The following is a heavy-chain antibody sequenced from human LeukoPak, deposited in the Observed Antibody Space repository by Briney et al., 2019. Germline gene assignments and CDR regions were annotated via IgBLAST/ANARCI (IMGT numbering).Heavy chain of an antibody. Sequence: PCDTLSLTRSVSGDSLSSYYWLGVRRPGGKGLEGGVRIYTRGTTSYNPSLTRRGTISVDTSQNHISQEVKSVTATDPAVYYCARGSHYGSGRPFDYWGGGTVVSVSS. CDR2: IYTRGTT. J-gene: IGHJ4*02. D-gene: IGHD3-10*01. CDR3: ARGSHYGSGRPFDY. V-gene: IGHV4-4*07. CDR1: GDSLSSYY.